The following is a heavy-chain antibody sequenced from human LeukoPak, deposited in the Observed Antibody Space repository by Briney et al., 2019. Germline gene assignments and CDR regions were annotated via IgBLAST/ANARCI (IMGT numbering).Heavy chain of an antibody. V-gene: IGHV3-7*01. Sequence: GGSLRLSCAASGFTFGNYWMSWVRQAPGKGLEWVANIKQDGSEKYYVDSVKGRFTISRDNAKNSLYLQMNSLRAEDTAVYYCARMEMATRTWYFDLWGRGTLVTVSS. D-gene: IGHD5-24*01. CDR1: GFTFGNYW. J-gene: IGHJ2*01. CDR2: IKQDGSEK. CDR3: ARMEMATRTWYFDL.